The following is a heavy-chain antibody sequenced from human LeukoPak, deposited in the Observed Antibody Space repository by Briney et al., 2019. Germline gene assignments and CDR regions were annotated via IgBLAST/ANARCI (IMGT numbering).Heavy chain of an antibody. Sequence: PGGSLRLSCAASGFTFSSYSMNWVRQAPGKGLEWVSTISSSSSYIYYADSVKGRFTVSRDNAKNSLYLQMNGLRAEDTAVYYCARDSEIPPMVRGVLNWFDPWGQGTLVTVSS. CDR2: ISSSSSYI. CDR1: GFTFSSYS. V-gene: IGHV3-21*01. D-gene: IGHD3-10*01. J-gene: IGHJ5*02. CDR3: ARDSEIPPMVRGVLNWFDP.